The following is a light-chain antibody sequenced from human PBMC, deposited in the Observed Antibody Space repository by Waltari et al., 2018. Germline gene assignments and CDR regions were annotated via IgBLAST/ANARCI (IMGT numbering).Light chain of an antibody. V-gene: IGKV1-33*01. CDR2: DAS. CDR1: QVITNY. Sequence: DIQLIQSPSSLSASVGDRVTITCQASQVITNYLNWYQQKPGKAPKLLIYDASNLELGVPSRFSGTGSGSDFTLTISSLQPEDIATYYCQQYDNLILTFGGGTKVEIK. J-gene: IGKJ4*01. CDR3: QQYDNLILT.